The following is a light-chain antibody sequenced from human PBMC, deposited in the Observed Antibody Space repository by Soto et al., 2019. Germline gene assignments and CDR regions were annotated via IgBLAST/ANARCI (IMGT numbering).Light chain of an antibody. CDR3: QQSYSFLS. Sequence: IQMTQSPLSLSASVGDKVTLGFRTGQNINSYLSWYQQKPGKAPRLLIYGASSLQVGVPSRFIGSGSGTDFTLTITSLQPEDFATYYCQQSYSFLSFAGGTKVDIK. V-gene: IGKV1-39*01. CDR2: GAS. J-gene: IGKJ4*01. CDR1: QNINSY.